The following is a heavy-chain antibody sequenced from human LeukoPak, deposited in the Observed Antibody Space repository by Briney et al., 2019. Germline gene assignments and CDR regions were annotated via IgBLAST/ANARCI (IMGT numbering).Heavy chain of an antibody. J-gene: IGHJ4*02. CDR3: ARDEAVVSFYFDY. D-gene: IGHD6-19*01. Sequence: PSETLSLTCTVSDYSISSGYYWGWIRQPPGKGLEWIGNIDHSGSTFYNPSLESRVTISVDTSKNQFSLKLTSVTAAGTAVYYCARDEAVVSFYFDYWGQGTLVTVSS. CDR1: DYSISSGYY. CDR2: IDHSGST. V-gene: IGHV4-38-2*02.